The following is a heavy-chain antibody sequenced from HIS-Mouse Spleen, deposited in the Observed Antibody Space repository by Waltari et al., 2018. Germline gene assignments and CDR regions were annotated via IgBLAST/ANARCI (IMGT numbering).Heavy chain of an antibody. V-gene: IGHV4-59*01. CDR2: IYYSGST. D-gene: IGHD6-19*01. CDR3: ARSLSSGWPYYYYGMDV. Sequence: QVQLQESGPGLVKPSETLSLTCTVSGGSLSSYYWSGYRLPPGKGLEWIGYIYYSGSTNYNPSLKSRVTISVDTSKNQFSLKLSSVTAADTAVYYCARSLSSGWPYYYYGMDVWGQGTTVTVSS. J-gene: IGHJ6*02. CDR1: GGSLSSYY.